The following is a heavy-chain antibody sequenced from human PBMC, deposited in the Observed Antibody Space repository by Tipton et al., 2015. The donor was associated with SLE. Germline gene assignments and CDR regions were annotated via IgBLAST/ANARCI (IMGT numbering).Heavy chain of an antibody. Sequence: TLSLTCTVSGGSVSSTGSYWGWIRQPPGKGLEWFGSIYSNGNTYYNPSLKSRVTISLDTSKNQFSLKLSSATAADTAMYYCARHWGLSEPVDYWGQGSLVTVSS. V-gene: IGHV4-39*07. D-gene: IGHD3-16*01. CDR3: ARHWGLSEPVDY. CDR1: GGSVSSTGSY. J-gene: IGHJ4*02. CDR2: IYSNGNT.